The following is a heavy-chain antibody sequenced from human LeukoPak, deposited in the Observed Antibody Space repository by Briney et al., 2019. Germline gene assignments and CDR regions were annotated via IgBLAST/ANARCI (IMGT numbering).Heavy chain of an antibody. D-gene: IGHD3-16*01. Sequence: PGGSLRLSCAASGFTFSDYYMSWIRQAPGKGLEWVSYISSSGSTIYYADSAKGRFTISRDNAKNSLYLQMNSLRAEDTAVYYCAREGLTYYDYVRATPFDYWGQGTLVTVSS. V-gene: IGHV3-11*01. CDR2: ISSSGSTI. CDR1: GFTFSDYY. CDR3: AREGLTYYDYVRATPFDY. J-gene: IGHJ4*02.